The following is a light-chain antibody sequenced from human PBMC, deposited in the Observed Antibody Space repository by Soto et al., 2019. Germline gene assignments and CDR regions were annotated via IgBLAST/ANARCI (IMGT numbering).Light chain of an antibody. CDR2: GAS. CDR3: QQYNNWPYT. CDR1: QSVGSN. V-gene: IGKV3-15*01. J-gene: IGKJ2*01. Sequence: EIVMTQSPATLSVSPGERATLSCRASQSVGSNLAWYQQRPGQAPRPLIYGASTRAIGIPPRFCGSGSGTEFTLTISSLQSEDFAVYYCQQYNNWPYTFGRGTKLEIK.